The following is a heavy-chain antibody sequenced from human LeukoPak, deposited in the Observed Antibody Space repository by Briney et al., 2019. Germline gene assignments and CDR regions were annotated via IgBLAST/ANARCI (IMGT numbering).Heavy chain of an antibody. J-gene: IGHJ4*02. CDR1: GLIVSRNY. D-gene: IGHD1-14*01. CDR3: ARVTPPTD. Sequence: GGSLRLSCAAPGLIVSRNYMTWVRQAPGKGLEWLSVIYSDGSTHYADSVTGRFIISRDNSKNTLYLQMNTLRAEDTAVYCCARVTPPTDWGQGTRVTVSS. V-gene: IGHV3-66*01. CDR2: IYSDGST.